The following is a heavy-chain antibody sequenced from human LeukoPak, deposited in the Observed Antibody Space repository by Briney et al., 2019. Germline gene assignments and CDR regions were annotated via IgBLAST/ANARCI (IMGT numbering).Heavy chain of an antibody. J-gene: IGHJ1*01. CDR3: AKDEDARPMYFQD. V-gene: IGHV3-23*01. Sequence: GGSLRLSCAASGFSFIRYAMCWVRQAPGKGLEWVSAISGSGGSIYYADSVKGRFTVSRDNSKNTLYLQMNTLRAEDTAVYYCAKDEDARPMYFQDWGQGTLVTVSP. CDR2: ISGSGGSI. D-gene: IGHD3-10*02. CDR1: GFSFIRYA.